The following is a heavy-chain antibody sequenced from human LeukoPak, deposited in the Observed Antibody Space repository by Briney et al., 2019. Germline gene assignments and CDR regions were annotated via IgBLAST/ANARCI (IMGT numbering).Heavy chain of an antibody. CDR3: ARVRSGWYYMDV. V-gene: IGHV4-30-4*08. CDR2: IYYSGST. D-gene: IGHD6-19*01. CDR1: GGSISGSY. J-gene: IGHJ6*03. Sequence: SETLSLTCTVSGGSISGSYWSWIRQPPGKGLAWIGYIYYSGSTYYNPSLKSRVTISVDTSKNQFSLKLSSVTAADTAVYYCARVRSGWYYMDVWGKGTTVTVSS.